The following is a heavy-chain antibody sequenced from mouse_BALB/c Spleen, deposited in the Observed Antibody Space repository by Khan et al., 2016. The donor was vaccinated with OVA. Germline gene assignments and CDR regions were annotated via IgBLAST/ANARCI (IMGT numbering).Heavy chain of an antibody. CDR1: GYTFTTAG. D-gene: IGHD2-14*01. V-gene: IGHV9-4*02. J-gene: IGHJ4*01. CDR2: INTHSGVP. CDR3: ARGGATYYRNDGGAMEY. Sequence: QIQLVQSGPELKKPGETVRISCKASGYTFTTAGIQWVQKMPGKGLKWIGWINTHSGVPKYAEDFKGRFAFSLEISISTAYLQITTLKNEDTATYFCARGGATYYRNDGGAMEYWGQGTLVTVSS.